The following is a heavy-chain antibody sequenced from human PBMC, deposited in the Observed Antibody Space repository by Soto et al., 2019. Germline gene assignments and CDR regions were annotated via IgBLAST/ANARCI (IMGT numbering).Heavy chain of an antibody. V-gene: IGHV3-23*01. CDR2: ISGSGGST. Sequence: EVQLLESGGGLVQPGGSLRLSCAASGFTFSSCAMSWVRQAPGKGLEWVSAISGSGGSTYYADSVKGRFTISRDNSKNTLYLQMNSLRAEDTAVYYCAKDLGGYCSGGSCYYYWGQGTLVTVSS. J-gene: IGHJ4*02. D-gene: IGHD2-15*01. CDR3: AKDLGGYCSGGSCYYY. CDR1: GFTFSSCA.